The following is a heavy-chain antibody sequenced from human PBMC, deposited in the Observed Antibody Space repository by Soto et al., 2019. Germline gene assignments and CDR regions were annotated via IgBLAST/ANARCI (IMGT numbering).Heavy chain of an antibody. Sequence: PSETLSLTCTVSGGSIRSYYWTLIRQPPGKGLELIGYIYDSGSTNYNPSLKSRVTISVDTSKNQVSLKVRSVTATDTAVYYCAREDDFLTGYIAYWGQGILVTVSS. J-gene: IGHJ4*02. CDR1: GGSIRSYY. V-gene: IGHV4-59*12. D-gene: IGHD3-9*01. CDR2: IYDSGST. CDR3: AREDDFLTGYIAY.